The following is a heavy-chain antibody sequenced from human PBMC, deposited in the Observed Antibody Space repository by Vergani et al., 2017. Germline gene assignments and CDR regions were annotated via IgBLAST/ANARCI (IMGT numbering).Heavy chain of an antibody. D-gene: IGHD3-10*01. V-gene: IGHV4-61*02. CDR1: GGSITSGSFY. CDR3: ARDSWTSELRGVYWFDT. CDR2: IHSSGTT. J-gene: IGHJ5*02. Sequence: QVQLPESGPGLVKPSPTLSLTCTVSGGSITSGSFYWSWLRPPAGKGLEWIGRIHSSGTTNYNPSLKSRVTLSVDTSKNQLSLRMTSVTAADTAVYYCARDSWTSELRGVYWFDTWGQGTLVSVSS.